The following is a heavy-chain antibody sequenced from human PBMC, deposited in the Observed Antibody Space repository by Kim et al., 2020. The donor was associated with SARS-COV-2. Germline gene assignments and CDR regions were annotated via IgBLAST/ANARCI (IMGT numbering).Heavy chain of an antibody. Sequence: DSVKGRFTVARDNDKNSLYLQINSLRVEDTAVYYCAKDPAYDILSGYYDYWGQGILVTVST. J-gene: IGHJ4*02. V-gene: IGHV3-11*05. D-gene: IGHD3-9*01. CDR3: AKDPAYDILSGYYDY.